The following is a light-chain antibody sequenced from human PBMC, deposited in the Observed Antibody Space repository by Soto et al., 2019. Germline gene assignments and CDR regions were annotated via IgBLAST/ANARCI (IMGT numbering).Light chain of an antibody. Sequence: DIQITQSPSSLSASVGDRVTITCRASQRINIYLNWYRQKPGKAPELLIYSASNLQSGVPSRFSGSGSGTEFTLTISSLQPEDFATYYCQQLNSYPITFGQGTRLEI. V-gene: IGKV1-9*01. CDR3: QQLNSYPIT. CDR1: QRINIY. J-gene: IGKJ5*01. CDR2: SAS.